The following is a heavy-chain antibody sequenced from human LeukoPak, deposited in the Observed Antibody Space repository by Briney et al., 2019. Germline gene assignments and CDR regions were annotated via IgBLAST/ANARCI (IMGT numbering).Heavy chain of an antibody. D-gene: IGHD6-13*01. V-gene: IGHV3-74*01. CDR3: ARLMSVAAAWFDP. CDR2: INSDGSST. CDR1: GFSFSSYW. J-gene: IGHJ5*02. Sequence: PGGSLRLSCAASGFSFSSYWMHWVRHTPGRGLMWVSRINSDGSSTTYADSVKGRFTISRDNAKNTLYLQMNSLRAEDTAVYYCARLMSVAAAWFDPWGQGTLVTVSS.